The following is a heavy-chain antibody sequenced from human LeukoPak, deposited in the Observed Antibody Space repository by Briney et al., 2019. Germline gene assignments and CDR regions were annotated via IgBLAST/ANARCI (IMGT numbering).Heavy chain of an antibody. CDR1: GGSISSSNW. D-gene: IGHD3-22*01. Sequence: SETLSLTCAVSGGSISSSNWWSWVRQPPGKGLEWIGEIYHSGSANYNPSLKSRVTISVDKSKNQFSLRLSSVTAADTAVYYCASAGHDGVGYKVCWGQGTLVTVSS. CDR3: ASAGHDGVGYKVC. J-gene: IGHJ4*02. V-gene: IGHV4-4*02. CDR2: IYHSGSA.